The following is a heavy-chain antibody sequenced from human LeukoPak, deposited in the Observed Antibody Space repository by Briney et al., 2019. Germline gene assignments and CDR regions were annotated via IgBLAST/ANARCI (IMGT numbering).Heavy chain of an antibody. D-gene: IGHD6-19*01. J-gene: IGHJ4*02. CDR2: ASYSGST. V-gene: IGHV4-59*12. CDR1: GGSISSYY. CDR3: AGDSSGWTGIDY. Sequence: PSETLSLTCTVSGGSISSYYWGWIRQSPGKGLGWIGYASYSGSTYYNPSLKSRVTISVDTYKTQFSLQLRLRSVTAADTAVYYCAGDSSGWTGIDYWGQGTLVTVSS.